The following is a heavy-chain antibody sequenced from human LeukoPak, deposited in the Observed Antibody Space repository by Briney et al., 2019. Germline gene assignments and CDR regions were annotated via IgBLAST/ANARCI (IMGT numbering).Heavy chain of an antibody. Sequence: ASVKVSCKASGYTFTSYGISWVRQAPGQGLEWMGWISAYNGNTNYAQKLQGRVTVTTDTSTSTAYMELRSLRSDDTAVYYCARSGSSYTSSWSSWFDPWGQGTLVTVSS. CDR2: ISAYNGNT. V-gene: IGHV1-18*01. J-gene: IGHJ5*02. D-gene: IGHD6-13*01. CDR3: ARSGSSYTSSWSSWFDP. CDR1: GYTFTSYG.